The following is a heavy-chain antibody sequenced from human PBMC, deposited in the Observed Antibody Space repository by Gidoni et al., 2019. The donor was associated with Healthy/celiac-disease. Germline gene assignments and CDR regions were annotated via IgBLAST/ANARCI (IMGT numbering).Heavy chain of an antibody. CDR3: ARDDGDIVVVVAATTFDY. CDR1: GFTFSSYA. CDR2: ISYDGSNK. D-gene: IGHD2-15*01. V-gene: IGHV3-30*01. J-gene: IGHJ4*02. Sequence: QVQLVESGGGVVQPGSSLRLSCAASGFTFSSYAMHWVRQAPGKGLEWVAVISYDGSNKYYADSVKGRFTISRDNSKNTLYLQMNSLRAEDTAVYYCARDDGDIVVVVAATTFDYWGQGTLVTVSS.